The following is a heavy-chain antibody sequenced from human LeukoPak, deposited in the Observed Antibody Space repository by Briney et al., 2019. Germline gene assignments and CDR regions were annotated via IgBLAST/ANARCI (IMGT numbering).Heavy chain of an antibody. CDR3: ASDSGSYHYYFDY. D-gene: IGHD1-26*01. CDR1: GGSISSGGYY. Sequence: SETLSLTCTVSGGSISSGGYYWSWIRQHPGKGLEWIGEINHSGSTNYNPSLKSRVTISVDTSKNQFSLKLSSVTAADTAVYYCASDSGSYHYYFDYWGQGTLVTVSS. CDR2: INHSGST. V-gene: IGHV4-31*03. J-gene: IGHJ4*02.